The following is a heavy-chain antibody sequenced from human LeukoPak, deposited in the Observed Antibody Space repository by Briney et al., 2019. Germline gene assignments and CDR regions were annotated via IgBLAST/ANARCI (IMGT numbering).Heavy chain of an antibody. D-gene: IGHD2-2*01. Sequence: KPSETLSLTCAVYGVSFSGYYWSWVRQPPGKGLEWVGEINHSGSTNYNPSRKRRVTISVDTSKNQFSLKLRSVKGADTAVYYCARANIPAGLPRRYYYYYMDVWGKGTTVTVSS. CDR1: GVSFSGYY. V-gene: IGHV4-34*01. CDR3: ARANIPAGLPRRYYYYYMDV. CDR2: INHSGST. J-gene: IGHJ6*03.